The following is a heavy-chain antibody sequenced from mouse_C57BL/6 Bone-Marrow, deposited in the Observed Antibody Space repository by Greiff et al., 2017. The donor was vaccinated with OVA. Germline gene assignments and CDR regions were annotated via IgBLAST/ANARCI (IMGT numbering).Heavy chain of an antibody. CDR2: ISSGGSYT. Sequence: EVQRVESGGDLVKPGGSLKLSCAASGFTFSSYGMSWVRQTPDKRLEWVATISSGGSYTYYPDSVKGRFTISRDNAKNTLYLQMSSLKSEDTAMYYCARQGSYDYDGYYYAMDYWGQGTSVTVSS. J-gene: IGHJ4*01. D-gene: IGHD2-4*01. V-gene: IGHV5-6*01. CDR1: GFTFSSYG. CDR3: ARQGSYDYDGYYYAMDY.